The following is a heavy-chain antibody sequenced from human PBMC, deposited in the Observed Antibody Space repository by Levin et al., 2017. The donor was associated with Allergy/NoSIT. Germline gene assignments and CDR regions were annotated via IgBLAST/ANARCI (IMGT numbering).Heavy chain of an antibody. D-gene: IGHD3-22*01. J-gene: IGHJ4*02. CDR2: ISSSSSYI. CDR3: ARDTYYYDSSGTTPLLDFDY. Sequence: GGSLRLSCAASGFTFSSYSMDWVRQAPGKGLEWVSSISSSSSYIYYADSVKGRFTISRDNAKNSLYLQMNSLRAEDTAVYYCARDTYYYDSSGTTPLLDFDYWGQGTLVTVSS. V-gene: IGHV3-21*01. CDR1: GFTFSSYS.